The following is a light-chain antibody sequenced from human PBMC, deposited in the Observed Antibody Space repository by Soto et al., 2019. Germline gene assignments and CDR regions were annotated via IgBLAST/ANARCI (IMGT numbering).Light chain of an antibody. J-gene: IGLJ1*01. CDR1: SSDFGSYNL. CDR2: EGS. V-gene: IGLV2-23*01. Sequence: QSALTQPASVSGSPGQSITISCTGTSSDFGSYNLVSWNQQHPGKAPKLMIYEGSKRPSVVSNRFSGSKSGNTASLTISGLQAEDEADYYCCSYAGSSTFYVFGTGTKVTVL. CDR3: CSYAGSSTFYV.